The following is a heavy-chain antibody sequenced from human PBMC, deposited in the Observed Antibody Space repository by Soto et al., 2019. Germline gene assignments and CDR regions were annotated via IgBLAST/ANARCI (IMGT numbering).Heavy chain of an antibody. J-gene: IGHJ1*01. CDR3: AWATQDSGTYCVYFQR. CDR1: GFAFSDYY. D-gene: IGHD1-26*01. V-gene: IGHV3-11*01. CDR2: ISPSGRTI. Sequence: QVQLVESGGGSVKPGGSLRLSCAASGFAFSDYYMNWIRQAPGKGLEWVSYISPSGRTIYYADSVKGRFTVSRDNANNSLFLQVNNLRAEDTAVYYCAWATQDSGTYCVYFQRWGQGTLVTVSS.